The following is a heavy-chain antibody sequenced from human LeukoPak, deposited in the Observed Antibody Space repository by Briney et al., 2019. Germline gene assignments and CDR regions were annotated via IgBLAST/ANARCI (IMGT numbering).Heavy chain of an antibody. CDR1: GGTFGSYA. J-gene: IGHJ4*02. CDR3: AGGYYGSGSYSYYFDY. D-gene: IGHD3-10*01. CDR2: IIPIFGTA. Sequence: GASVKVSCKASGGTFGSYAISWVRQAPGRGLEWMGGIIPIFGTANYAQKFQGRVTITADEFTSTAYMELSSLRSEDTAVYYCAGGYYGSGSYSYYFDYWGQGTLVTVSS. V-gene: IGHV1-69*01.